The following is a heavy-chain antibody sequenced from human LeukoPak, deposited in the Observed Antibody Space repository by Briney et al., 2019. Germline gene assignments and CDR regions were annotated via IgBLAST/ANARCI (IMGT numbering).Heavy chain of an antibody. Sequence: PGRTLRLSCTASGFTFGDYAMSWFRQAPGKGLEWVGFIRGKAYGGTTEYAASVKGRFTISRDDFKSIAYLQMNSLRAEDTAVYCCAKQTLVVVVAAIDYWGQGTLVTVSS. D-gene: IGHD2-15*01. CDR1: GFTFGDYA. CDR3: AKQTLVVVVAAIDY. V-gene: IGHV3-49*03. CDR2: IRGKAYGGTT. J-gene: IGHJ4*02.